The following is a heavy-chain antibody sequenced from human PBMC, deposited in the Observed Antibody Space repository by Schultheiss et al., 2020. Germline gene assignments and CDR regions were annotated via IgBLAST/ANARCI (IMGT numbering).Heavy chain of an antibody. D-gene: IGHD1-1*01. CDR1: GGSFSGYY. V-gene: IGHV4-34*01. CDR2: INHSGST. CDR3: ARGRAWRYGMDV. J-gene: IGHJ6*02. Sequence: SETLSLTCAVYGGSFSGYYWSWIRQPPGKGLEWIGEINHSGSTNYNPSLKSRVTISVDTSKNQFSLKLSSVTAADTAVYYCARGRAWRYGMDVWGQGTTVTGYS.